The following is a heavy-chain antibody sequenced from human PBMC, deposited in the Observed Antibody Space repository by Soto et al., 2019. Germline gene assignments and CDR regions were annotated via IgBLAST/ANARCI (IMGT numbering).Heavy chain of an antibody. Sequence: GGSLRLSCAASGFTFSSYAMSWVRQAPGKGLEWVSAICGSGGSTYYAYSVNCGFTISSDNSPHTLYLTMTSLRAEDTAVYYCAKEGYAFWSGYYLTYYYYGMDVWGQGTPVTVSS. CDR3: AKEGYAFWSGYYLTYYYYGMDV. CDR2: ICGSGGST. CDR1: GFTFSSYA. D-gene: IGHD3-3*01. V-gene: IGHV3-23*01. J-gene: IGHJ6*02.